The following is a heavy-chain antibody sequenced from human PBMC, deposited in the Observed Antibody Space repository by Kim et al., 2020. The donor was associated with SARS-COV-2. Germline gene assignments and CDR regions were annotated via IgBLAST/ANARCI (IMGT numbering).Heavy chain of an antibody. CDR3: AKHKGGSGWYYLGGY. D-gene: IGHD6-19*01. J-gene: IGHJ4*01. CDR1: GFTFGNYA. CDR2: ISGRGDST. V-gene: IGHV3-23*01. Sequence: GGSLRLSSAASGFTFGNYAMSWVRQAQGKGLEWVSGISGRGDSTYYADSVKGRFTLARDHSKHPVYLQMNRLRGDDTAVYYRAKHKGGSGWYYLGGYWG.